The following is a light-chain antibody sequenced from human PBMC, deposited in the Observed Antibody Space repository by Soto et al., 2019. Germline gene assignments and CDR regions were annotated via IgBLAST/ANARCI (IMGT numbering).Light chain of an antibody. J-gene: IGLJ2*01. CDR3: EAWDDSLNGHVV. CDR2: NDN. V-gene: IGLV1-44*01. Sequence: QSALTQPPSASGTPGQRVTISCSGRRSNIGSNTVNWYQQVPGTAPKLLIYNDNQRPSGVPDRFSGSKSGTSASLAIGGLQSEDEADYYCEAWDDSLNGHVVFGGGTKVTVL. CDR1: RSNIGSNT.